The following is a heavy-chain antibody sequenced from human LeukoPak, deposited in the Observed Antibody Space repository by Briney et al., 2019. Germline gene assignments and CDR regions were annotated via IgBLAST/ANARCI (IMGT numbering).Heavy chain of an antibody. Sequence: PSETQSLTCTVSGGSIISSYYYWGWVRQPPGKGLEWFGTIYYTGSPYYNPSLKSRITTSIVTSKNHISLRLSSVTAADTAVYYWARRSPDCSGDTCYRAPYYFDYWGHGTLVTVSS. CDR2: IYYTGSP. CDR1: GGSIISSYYY. D-gene: IGHD2-15*01. J-gene: IGHJ4*03. CDR3: ARRSPDCSGDTCYRAPYYFDY. V-gene: IGHV4-39*02.